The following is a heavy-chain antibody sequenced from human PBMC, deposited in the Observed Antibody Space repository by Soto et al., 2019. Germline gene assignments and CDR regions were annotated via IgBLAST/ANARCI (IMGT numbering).Heavy chain of an antibody. CDR1: GYTFTSYA. Sequence: QVQLVQSGAEVKKPGASVKVSCKASGYTFTSYAMHWVCQAPGQRLEWMGWINAGNGNTKYSQKFQGRVTITRDTSASTAYMELSSLRSEDTAVYYCARAPGGIAAAGVDYWGQGTLVTVSS. CDR2: INAGNGNT. D-gene: IGHD6-13*01. CDR3: ARAPGGIAAAGVDY. J-gene: IGHJ4*02. V-gene: IGHV1-3*01.